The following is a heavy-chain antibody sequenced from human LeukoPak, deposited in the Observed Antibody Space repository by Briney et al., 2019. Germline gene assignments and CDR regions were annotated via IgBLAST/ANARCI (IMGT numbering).Heavy chain of an antibody. CDR1: GGSISSYY. D-gene: IGHD6-19*01. CDR3: ARVSYTTGGRAEYFQH. Sequence: SETLSLTCTVSGGSISSYYWSWIRQPPGKGLEWIGYIYYSGSTNYDPSLKSQITISVDTSKNQFSLKLSSLTAADTAVYYCARVSYTTGGRAEYFQHWGQGTLVTVSS. J-gene: IGHJ1*01. V-gene: IGHV4-59*01. CDR2: IYYSGST.